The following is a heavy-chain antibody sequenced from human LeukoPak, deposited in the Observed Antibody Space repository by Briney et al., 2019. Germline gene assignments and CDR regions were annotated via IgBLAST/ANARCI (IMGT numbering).Heavy chain of an antibody. CDR1: DGSFSGYY. D-gene: IGHD6-13*01. V-gene: IGHV4-34*01. CDR2: INHSGST. J-gene: IGHJ4*02. CDR3: ARGKAAAGPYYFDY. Sequence: PSETLSLTCAVYDGSFSGYYCSWIRQPPGKGLEWIGEINHSGSTNYNPSLKSRVTISVDTSKNQFSLKLSSVTAADTAVYYCARGKAAAGPYYFDYWGQGTLVTVSS.